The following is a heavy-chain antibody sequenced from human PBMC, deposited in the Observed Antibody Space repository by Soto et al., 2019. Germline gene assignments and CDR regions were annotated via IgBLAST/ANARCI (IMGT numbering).Heavy chain of an antibody. V-gene: IGHV4-59*01. D-gene: IGHD4-17*01. CDR3: ARRYGSAFDI. CDR2: IYYSGST. J-gene: IGHJ3*02. CDR1: GGSISSYY. Sequence: SETLSLTCTLSGGSISSYYWSWIRQPPGKGLEWIGYIYYSGSTNYNPSLKSRVSTSVDTSKNQFSLKLSSVTAADTAVYYCARRYGSAFDIWGHGTMVTVSS.